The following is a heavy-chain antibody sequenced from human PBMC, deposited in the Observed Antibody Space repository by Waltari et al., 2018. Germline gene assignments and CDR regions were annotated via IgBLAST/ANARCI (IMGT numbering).Heavy chain of an antibody. CDR2: ITVSGDT. Sequence: EVQLVESGGGLVQPGGSLRLSCAASGFTFKNFAMSGVRQAPGKGLEWVSAITVSGDTFDADCVKGRFATSRENDQNTLSLQMTSVRAEDTAVYYCAKRWEIYYFEYWGQGNLVTVSS. D-gene: IGHD3-10*01. CDR1: GFTFKNFA. CDR3: AKRWEIYYFEY. V-gene: IGHV3-23*04. J-gene: IGHJ4*02.